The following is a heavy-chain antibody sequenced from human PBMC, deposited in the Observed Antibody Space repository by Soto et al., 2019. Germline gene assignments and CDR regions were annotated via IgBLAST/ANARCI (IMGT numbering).Heavy chain of an antibody. V-gene: IGHV3-48*02. J-gene: IGHJ4*02. Sequence: EVQLVESGGALVQPGGSLRLSCAASGFKFSIYSMNWVRQAPGKGLEWSAYITSDTKTTKYGDSVKGRFTISRDNAKNSVYLQMNSLSDEDTAVYYCARSVEGHFDYWGQGTVVTVSS. D-gene: IGHD6-19*01. CDR1: GFKFSIYS. CDR3: ARSVEGHFDY. CDR2: ITSDTKTT.